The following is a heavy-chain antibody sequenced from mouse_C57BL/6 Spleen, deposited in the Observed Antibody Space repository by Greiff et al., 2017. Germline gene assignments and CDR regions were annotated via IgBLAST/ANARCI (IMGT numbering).Heavy chain of an antibody. CDR3: ATEGFRTGTGWYFDV. CDR2: IYPSDSET. D-gene: IGHD4-1*01. J-gene: IGHJ1*03. V-gene: IGHV1-61*01. CDR1: GYTFTSYW. Sequence: QVQLQQPGAELVRPGSSVKLSCKASGYTFTSYWMDWVKQRPGQGLEWIGNIYPSDSETHYNQKFKDKATLTVDKSSSTAYMQLSSLTSEDSAVYYCATEGFRTGTGWYFDVWGTGTTVTVSS.